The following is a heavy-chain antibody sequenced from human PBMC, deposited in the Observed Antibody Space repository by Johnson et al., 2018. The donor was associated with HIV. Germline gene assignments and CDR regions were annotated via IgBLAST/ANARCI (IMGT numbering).Heavy chain of an antibody. V-gene: IGHV3-20*04. J-gene: IGHJ3*02. Sequence: VQLVESGGGLVKPGGSLRLSCAASGFTVDDYDMSWVRQVPGKGLEWVSGFYRNGGSSGYAASVKGRFTISRDDAKNSLYLQMNSLTVEDTALYYCARDPTTQNSRLTGDFGAFDIWGQGTMVIVSS. D-gene: IGHD7-27*01. CDR3: ARDPTTQNSRLTGDFGAFDI. CDR1: GFTVDDYD. CDR2: FYRNGGSS.